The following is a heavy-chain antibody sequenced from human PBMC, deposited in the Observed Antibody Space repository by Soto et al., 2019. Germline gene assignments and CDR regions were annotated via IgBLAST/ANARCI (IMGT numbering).Heavy chain of an antibody. D-gene: IGHD4-17*01. Sequence: PGESLKISCKGSGYSFTSYCISWVRQMPGKGLEWMGRIDPSDSYTNYSPSFQGHVTISADKSISTAYLQWSSLKASDTAMYYSARSGAVNSAFDIWGQGTMVTVSS. J-gene: IGHJ3*02. CDR3: ARSGAVNSAFDI. CDR1: GYSFTSYC. V-gene: IGHV5-10-1*01. CDR2: IDPSDSYT.